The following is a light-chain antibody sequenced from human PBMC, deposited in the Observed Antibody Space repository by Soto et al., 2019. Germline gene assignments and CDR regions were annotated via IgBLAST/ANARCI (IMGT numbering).Light chain of an antibody. CDR1: QSVSSIY. J-gene: IGKJ2*01. CDR2: RAS. CDR3: QQYGGSPPYT. V-gene: IGKV3-20*01. Sequence: EIVLTQSPGTLSLSPGERATLSCRASQSVSSIYLAWYQQKPGQAPRLLIYRASSRATGILDRFSGSGSGTDFTLTISRLEPEDFAVYYCQQYGGSPPYTFGQGTKLEIK.